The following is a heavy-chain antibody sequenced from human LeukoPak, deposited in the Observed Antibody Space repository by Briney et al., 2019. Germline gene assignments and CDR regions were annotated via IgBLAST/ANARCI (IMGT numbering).Heavy chain of an antibody. J-gene: IGHJ6*04. V-gene: IGHV1-24*01. CDR3: ATRDCSSTSCYRNYYYGMDV. CDR1: GYTFTELS. CDR2: FDPEDGET. Sequence: ASVKVSCKVSGYTFTELSMHWVRQAPGKGLEWMGGFDPEDGETIYAQKFQGRVTMTEDTSTDTAYMELSSLRSEDTAVYYCATRDCSSTSCYRNYYYGMDVWGKGTTVTVSS. D-gene: IGHD2-2*01.